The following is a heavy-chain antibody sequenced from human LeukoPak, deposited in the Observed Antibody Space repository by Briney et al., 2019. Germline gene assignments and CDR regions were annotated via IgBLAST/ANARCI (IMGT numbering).Heavy chain of an antibody. Sequence: KPSETLSLTCTVSGGSVSGSSYYWGWIRQPAGKGLEWIGSIYYSGSTYYNPSLKSRVTISVDTSKNQFSLKLSSVTAADTAVYYCARHWNRGSRDYWGQGTLVTVSS. D-gene: IGHD1-26*01. V-gene: IGHV4-39*01. J-gene: IGHJ4*02. CDR1: GGSVSGSSYY. CDR2: IYYSGST. CDR3: ARHWNRGSRDY.